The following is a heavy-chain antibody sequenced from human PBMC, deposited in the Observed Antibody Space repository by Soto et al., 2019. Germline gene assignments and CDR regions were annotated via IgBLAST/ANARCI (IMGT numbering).Heavy chain of an antibody. CDR2: INPSGGST. J-gene: IGHJ4*02. V-gene: IGHV1-46*01. CDR3: ARRVYSSSWTAYFDY. CDR1: GYTFTSCY. D-gene: IGHD6-13*01. Sequence: ASVKVSCKASGYTFTSCYMHWVRQAPGQGLEWMGIINPSGGSTSYAQKFQGRVTMTRDTSTSTVYMELSSLRSEDTAVYYCARRVYSSSWTAYFDYWGQGTLVTVSS.